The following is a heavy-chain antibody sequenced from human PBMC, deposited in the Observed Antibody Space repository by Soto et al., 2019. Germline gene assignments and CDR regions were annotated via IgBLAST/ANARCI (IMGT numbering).Heavy chain of an antibody. Sequence: VQVVESGGGLIQPGGSLRLSCEVSGFSVTANYMSWVRQAPGKGLEWVSVIFSGGGTDYVDSVKGRFTISRDISKSTLYLQMNSLRAEVTAVYYCHGYGYWGQGTLVTVSS. CDR2: IFSGGGT. CDR3: HGYGY. V-gene: IGHV3-53*01. CDR1: GFSVTANY. J-gene: IGHJ4*02. D-gene: IGHD5-12*01.